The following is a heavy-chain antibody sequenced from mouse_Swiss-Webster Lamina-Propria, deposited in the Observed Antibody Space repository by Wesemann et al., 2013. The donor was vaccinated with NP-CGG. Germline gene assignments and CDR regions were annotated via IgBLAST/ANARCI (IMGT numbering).Heavy chain of an antibody. CDR1: GFTFSSYA. CDR3: ARQRGSYDPAMDY. V-gene: IGHV5-9-3*01. J-gene: IGHJ4*01. Sequence: EVQLVESGGGLVKPGGSLKLSCAASGFTFSSYAMSWVRQTPEKRLEWVATISSGGSYTYYPDSVKGRFTISRDNAKNTLYLQMSSLRSEDTAMYYCARQRGSYDPAMDYWGQGNLSHRLL. CDR2: ISSGGSYT. D-gene: IGHD2-3*01.